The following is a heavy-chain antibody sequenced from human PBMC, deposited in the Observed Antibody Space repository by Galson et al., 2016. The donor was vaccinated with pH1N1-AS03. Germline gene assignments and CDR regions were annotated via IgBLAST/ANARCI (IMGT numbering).Heavy chain of an antibody. CDR3: ARASNPDPADFYYYGMGI. CDR1: GRTFSSST. Sequence: SGKVSCKASGRTFSSSTVSWVRKAPGQGLEWMGGIIPMLGSANYAQKIQDTVTITADEPKTTVFMELSSLKTEETAVYYCARASNPDPADFYYYGMGIWGQGTTVTVSS. V-gene: IGHV1-69*13. J-gene: IGHJ6*02. D-gene: IGHD4-11*01. CDR2: IIPMLGSA.